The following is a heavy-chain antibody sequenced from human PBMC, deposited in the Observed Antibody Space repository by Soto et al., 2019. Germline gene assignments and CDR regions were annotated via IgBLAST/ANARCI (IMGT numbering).Heavy chain of an antibody. CDR1: GFTFSRYG. CDR2: ICNDGICN. Sequence: GGSLRLSCAASGFTFSRYGMHWVRQAPGKGLEWVELICNDGICNVYVDSVKGRFTISRDNSKNTLDLQLKGLRAEDTAVYYCARDDDYEANAFDYWGPGSLVPVSS. D-gene: IGHD3-22*01. CDR3: ARDDDYEANAFDY. J-gene: IGHJ4*02. V-gene: IGHV3-30*02.